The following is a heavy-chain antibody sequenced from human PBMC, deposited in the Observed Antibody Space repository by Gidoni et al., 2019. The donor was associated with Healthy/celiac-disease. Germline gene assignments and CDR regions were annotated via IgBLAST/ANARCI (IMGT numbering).Heavy chain of an antibody. D-gene: IGHD3-3*01. CDR2: IYYSGST. V-gene: IGHV4-31*03. CDR3: ARVVFDDFWSGSPGGGWFDP. CDR1: GGSISSGGYY. Sequence: QVQLQESGPGLVKPSQTLSLTCTVSGGSISSGGYYWSWIRQHPGKGLEWIGYIYYSGSTYYNPSLKSRVTISVDTSKNQFSLKLSSVTAADTAVYYCARVVFDDFWSGSPGGGWFDPWGQGTLVTVSS. J-gene: IGHJ5*02.